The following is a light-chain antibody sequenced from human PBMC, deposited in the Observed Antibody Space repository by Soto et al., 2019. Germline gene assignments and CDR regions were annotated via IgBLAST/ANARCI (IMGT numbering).Light chain of an antibody. J-gene: IGKJ1*01. CDR2: GAS. Sequence: EIVMTQSPATVSVSPGERATLSCRASQSVSGNLAWYQQKPGQAPRLLIYGASTRATGIPARFSGSGSGTEFTLTISRLQSEDFAVYYCQQYNNLPPTFGQGTKVEIK. CDR3: QQYNNLPPT. CDR1: QSVSGN. V-gene: IGKV3D-15*01.